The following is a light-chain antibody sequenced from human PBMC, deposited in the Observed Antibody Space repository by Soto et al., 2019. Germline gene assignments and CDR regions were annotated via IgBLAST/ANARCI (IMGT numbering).Light chain of an antibody. Sequence: QSVLTQPPSVSAAPGQKVTISCSGSSSNIGNNFVTWYQQLPGTAPKLLIYGNSNRPSGVPDRFSGSKSATSASLAITGLQAEDEADYFCQSYDSSLSGWVFGGGTKLTVL. CDR3: QSYDSSLSGWV. CDR2: GNS. CDR1: SSNIGNNF. J-gene: IGLJ3*02. V-gene: IGLV1-40*01.